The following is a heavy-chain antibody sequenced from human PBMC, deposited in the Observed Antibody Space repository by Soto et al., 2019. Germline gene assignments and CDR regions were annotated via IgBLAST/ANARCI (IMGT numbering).Heavy chain of an antibody. Sequence: SETLSLTCAVSGGSISSYYWSWIRQPPGKGLEWIGYIYYSASTNYSPSLKSRVTISVDTSKNQFSLKLSSVTAADTAVYYCARIITYSSSWYYFDYWGQGTLVTVSS. V-gene: IGHV4-59*08. CDR3: ARIITYSSSWYYFDY. CDR2: IYYSAST. J-gene: IGHJ4*02. D-gene: IGHD6-13*01. CDR1: GGSISSYY.